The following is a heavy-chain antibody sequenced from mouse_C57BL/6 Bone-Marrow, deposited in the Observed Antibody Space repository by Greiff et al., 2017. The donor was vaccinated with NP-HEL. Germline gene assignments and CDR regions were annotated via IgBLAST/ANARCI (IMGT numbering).Heavy chain of an antibody. J-gene: IGHJ4*01. V-gene: IGHV5-16*01. Sequence: EVQLQESEGGLVQPGSSMKLSCTTSGFTFSDYYMAWVRQVPEKGLDWVANINYDGSSTYYLDSLKSRFIISRDNAKNILYLQMSSLKSEDTATYYCAREGGLRRRTYAMDYWGRGTSVTVSS. D-gene: IGHD2-4*01. CDR3: AREGGLRRRTYAMDY. CDR2: INYDGSST. CDR1: GFTFSDYY.